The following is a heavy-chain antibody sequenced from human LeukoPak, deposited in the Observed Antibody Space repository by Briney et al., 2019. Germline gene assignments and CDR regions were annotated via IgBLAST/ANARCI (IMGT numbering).Heavy chain of an antibody. D-gene: IGHD1-14*01. CDR1: GGSISSYY. CDR3: ARQRRDYNHYYYYYYMDV. J-gene: IGHJ6*03. Sequence: SETLSLTCTVSGGSISSYYWSWIRQPPGKGLEWIGEINHSGSTNYNPSLKCRVTISVDTSKNQFSLKLSSVTAADTAVYYCARQRRDYNHYYYYYYMDVWGKGTTVTISS. V-gene: IGHV4-34*01. CDR2: INHSGST.